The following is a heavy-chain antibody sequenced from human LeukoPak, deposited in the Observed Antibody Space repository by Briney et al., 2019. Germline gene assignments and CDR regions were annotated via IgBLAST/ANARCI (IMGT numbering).Heavy chain of an antibody. D-gene: IGHD3-3*01. J-gene: IGHJ4*02. Sequence: SVKVSCKASGGTFSNFAITWVRQAPGQGPEWVGGVIPILRSANYAQKFQGRVTITTDESTTTAYLDLSSLTSDDTADYYCAIIPHYDFWTGGNIDYWGQGTLVTVSS. CDR1: GGTFSNFA. CDR2: VIPILRSA. CDR3: AIIPHYDFWTGGNIDY. V-gene: IGHV1-69*05.